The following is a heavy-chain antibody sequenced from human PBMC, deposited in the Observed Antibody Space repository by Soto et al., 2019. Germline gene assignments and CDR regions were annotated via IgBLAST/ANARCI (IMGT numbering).Heavy chain of an antibody. CDR2: IYATGTT. CDR3: VRDGTKTLRDWFDP. D-gene: IGHD1-1*01. Sequence: QVQLNESGPGLVKPSETLSLTCTVSGASISGFYWSWIRKSAGKGLEWIGRIYATGTTDYNPSLKSRAMMSVDTSKKQFSLKLRSVTAADTAVYYCVRDGTKTLRDWFDPWGQGISVTVSS. CDR1: GASISGFY. V-gene: IGHV4-4*07. J-gene: IGHJ5*02.